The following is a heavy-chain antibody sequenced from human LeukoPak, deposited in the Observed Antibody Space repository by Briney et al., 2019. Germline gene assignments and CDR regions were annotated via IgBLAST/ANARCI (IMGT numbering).Heavy chain of an antibody. CDR2: INQDESAK. Sequence: GGSLRLSCAASGFTFSRYWMNWVRQAPGKGLEWVASINQDESAKFYVDSVKGRFTISRDHSKNTLYLQMNTLRAEDTAVYYCAAHPSSAYWGRGTLVTVSS. V-gene: IGHV3-7*03. D-gene: IGHD6-6*01. CDR3: AAHPSSAY. J-gene: IGHJ4*02. CDR1: GFTFSRYW.